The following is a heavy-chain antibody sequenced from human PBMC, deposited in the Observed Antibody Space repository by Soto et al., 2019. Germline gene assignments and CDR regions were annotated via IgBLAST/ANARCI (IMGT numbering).Heavy chain of an antibody. CDR3: ARGTVVTLEYYYYYYGMDV. CDR1: GGSISGSSYY. Sequence: SETLSLTCTVSGGSISGSSYYWGWIRQPPGKGLEWIGSIYYSGSTYYNPSLKSRVTISVDTSKNQFSLKLSSVTAADTAVYYCARGTVVTLEYYYYYYGMDVWGQGTTVTVSS. V-gene: IGHV4-39*01. CDR2: IYYSGST. J-gene: IGHJ6*02. D-gene: IGHD2-15*01.